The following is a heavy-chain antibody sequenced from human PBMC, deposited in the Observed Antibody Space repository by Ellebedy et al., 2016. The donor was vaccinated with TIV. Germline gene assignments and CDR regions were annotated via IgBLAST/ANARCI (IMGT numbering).Heavy chain of an antibody. CDR2: IKQDGSEK. CDR1: GFTFSSYW. V-gene: IGHV3-7*01. CDR3: ARGRYYGSAHFDY. Sequence: GESLKISXAASGFTFSSYWMSWVRQAPGKGLEWVANIKQDGSEKYYVDSVKGRFTISRDNAKNSLYLQMNSLRAEDTAVYYCARGRYYGSAHFDYWGQGTLVTVSS. J-gene: IGHJ4*02. D-gene: IGHD3-10*01.